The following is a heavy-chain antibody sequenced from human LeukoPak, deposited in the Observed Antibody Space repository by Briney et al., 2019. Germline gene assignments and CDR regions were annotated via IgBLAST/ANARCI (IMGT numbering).Heavy chain of an antibody. V-gene: IGHV3-23*01. D-gene: IGHD3-10*01. Sequence: GGSLRLSCATSAFTFSSYAMSWVRQAPGKGLEWVSGISGSGGRTYYADAAKGRFTISRDNSKNTLYLQVNSLRVEDTAIYYCAKDIRDGSGTYGYFDYWGQGTLVTVSS. CDR2: ISGSGGRT. CDR1: AFTFSSYA. J-gene: IGHJ4*02. CDR3: AKDIRDGSGTYGYFDY.